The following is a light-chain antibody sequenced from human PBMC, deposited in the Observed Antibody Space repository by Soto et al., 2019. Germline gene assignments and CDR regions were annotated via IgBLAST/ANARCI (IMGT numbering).Light chain of an antibody. CDR2: DAS. CDR3: QQSDNFPLT. CDR1: RDISRY. V-gene: IGKV1-33*01. J-gene: IGKJ4*01. Sequence: DTPMTQSPSSLSASVGDRVTITCQASRDISRYLNWYQQKPGKAPNLLIYDASNLETGVPSRFSGSGSGTHYTFTISRLQPEDIGTYYCQQSDNFPLTFGGGTKVEI.